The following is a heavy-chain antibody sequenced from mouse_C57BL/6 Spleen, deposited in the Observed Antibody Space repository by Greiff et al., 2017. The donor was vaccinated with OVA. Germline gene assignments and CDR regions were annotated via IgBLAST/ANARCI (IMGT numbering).Heavy chain of an antibody. D-gene: IGHD1-1*01. Sequence: VMLVESGAELARPGASVKLSCKASGYTFTSYGISWVKQRTGQGLEWIGEIYPRSGNTYYNEKFKGKATLTADKSSSTAYMELRSLTSEDSAVYFCARELDITTVVLDYWGQGTTLTVSS. CDR3: ARELDITTVVLDY. J-gene: IGHJ2*01. CDR1: GYTFTSYG. V-gene: IGHV1-81*01. CDR2: IYPRSGNT.